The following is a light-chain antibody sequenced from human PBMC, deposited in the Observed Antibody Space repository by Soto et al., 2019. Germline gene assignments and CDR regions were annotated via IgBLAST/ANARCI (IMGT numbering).Light chain of an antibody. J-gene: IGLJ3*02. CDR3: SSSTSSNTLV. Sequence: QSALTQPASVSASPGQSITISCTGGKNDIGSSDYVSWYQQHPGKAPNLIIYGVSNRPSGTSDRFSGSKSGNTASLTISGLQADEEADYYCSSSTSSNTLVFGGGTKLTVL. CDR1: KNDIGSSDY. CDR2: GVS. V-gene: IGLV2-14*01.